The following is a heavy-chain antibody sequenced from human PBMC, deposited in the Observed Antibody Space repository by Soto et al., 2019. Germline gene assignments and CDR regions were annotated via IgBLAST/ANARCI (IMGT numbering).Heavy chain of an antibody. J-gene: IGHJ5*02. CDR2: ISGSGVST. D-gene: IGHD4-4*01. Sequence: PGGSLRLSCAASGFSFSSYAMSWVRQAPGKGLEWVSEISGSGVSTYYADSVKGRFTISRDNSRNTLHLQMSSLRAEDTAVYSCAKRPSVIQGRPNWLDPWGQGTLVTVSS. V-gene: IGHV3-23*01. CDR3: AKRPSVIQGRPNWLDP. CDR1: GFSFSSYA.